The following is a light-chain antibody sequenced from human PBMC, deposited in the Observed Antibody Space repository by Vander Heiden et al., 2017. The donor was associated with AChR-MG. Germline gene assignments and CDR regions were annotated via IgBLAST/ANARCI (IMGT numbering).Light chain of an antibody. J-gene: IGLJ2*01. CDR2: DVT. Sequence: QSAPTQSASVSGSPGQSITISCTGATRNLDDYIYFSWYQQYPGKAPKLIIYDVTKRPAGVSDRVSGSKSGNTASLTISGIQAEDEANYYCTSYTSGKSPSVVFGRGTKLTV. V-gene: IGLV2-14*03. CDR1: TRNLDDYIY. CDR3: TSYTSGKSPSVV.